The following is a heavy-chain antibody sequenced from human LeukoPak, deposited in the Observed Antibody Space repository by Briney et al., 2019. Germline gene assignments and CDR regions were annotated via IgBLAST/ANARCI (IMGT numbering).Heavy chain of an antibody. CDR2: ISGSGSNT. Sequence: GGSLRLSCAASGFTFSTYAMSWVRQAPGKGLEWVSAISGSGSNTYYADSVKGRFTISRDNSKNTLYLQMNRLRAEDTAVYYCAKASVGDWDGYNPFDYWGQGTLVTVSS. V-gene: IGHV3-23*01. CDR3: AKASVGDWDGYNPFDY. J-gene: IGHJ4*02. CDR1: GFTFSTYA. D-gene: IGHD5-24*01.